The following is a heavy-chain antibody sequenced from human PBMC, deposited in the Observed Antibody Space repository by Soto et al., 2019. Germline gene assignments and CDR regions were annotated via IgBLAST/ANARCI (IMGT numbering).Heavy chain of an antibody. J-gene: IGHJ4*02. D-gene: IGHD2-2*01. CDR3: AREAPQPRMLSYP. Sequence: GGSLRLSCAASGFTVSSNYMSWVRQAPGKGLEWASVIYSGGSTYYADSVKGRFTISRDNSKNTLYLQMNSLRAEDRAGFYCAREAPQPRMLSYPWGRGPLVTFPS. CDR2: IYSGGST. CDR1: GFTVSSNY. V-gene: IGHV3-53*01.